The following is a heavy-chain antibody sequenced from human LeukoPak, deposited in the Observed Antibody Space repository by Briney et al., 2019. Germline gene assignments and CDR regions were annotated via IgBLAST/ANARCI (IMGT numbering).Heavy chain of an antibody. J-gene: IGHJ4*02. D-gene: IGHD6-25*01. CDR2: IKSKIDGGTI. V-gene: IGHV3-15*01. CDR3: TTRRQDGC. Sequence: GGSLRLSCVGSGFTFSDAWISWVRQAPGKGLEWVGRIKSKIDGGTIDYAAPVKGSFTISRDDSRNTLYLQMNSLKTEDTAVYYCTTRRQDGCWGQGTLVTVS. CDR1: GFTFSDAW.